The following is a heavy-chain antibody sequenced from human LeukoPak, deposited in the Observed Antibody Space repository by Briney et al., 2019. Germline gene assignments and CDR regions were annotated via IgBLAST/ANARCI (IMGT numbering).Heavy chain of an antibody. D-gene: IGHD3-10*01. J-gene: IGHJ4*02. CDR1: GFTFSNYN. V-gene: IGHV3-21*01. CDR2: ITTGSSHI. Sequence: SGGSLRLSCAGSGFTFSNYNMHWVRQAPGKGLEWVSLITTGSSHIYYADSLKGRFTISRDNAKNSIYLQMDSLRVEDTAVYFCARESSGSGVYSAFDYWGQGTLVIVSS. CDR3: ARESSGSGVYSAFDY.